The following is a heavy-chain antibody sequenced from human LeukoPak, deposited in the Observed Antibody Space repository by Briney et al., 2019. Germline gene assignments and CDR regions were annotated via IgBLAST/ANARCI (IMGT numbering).Heavy chain of an antibody. V-gene: IGHV4-39*07. Sequence: PSETLSLTCTVSGGSISSSSYYWGWIRQPPGKGLEWIGSIYYSGSTYYNPSLKSRVTISVDTSKNQFSLKLSSVTAADTAVYYCARTTEGGYSYGYFYYYYMDVWGKGTTVTISS. CDR1: GGSISSSSYY. CDR3: ARTTEGGYSYGYFYYYYMDV. D-gene: IGHD5-18*01. J-gene: IGHJ6*03. CDR2: IYYSGST.